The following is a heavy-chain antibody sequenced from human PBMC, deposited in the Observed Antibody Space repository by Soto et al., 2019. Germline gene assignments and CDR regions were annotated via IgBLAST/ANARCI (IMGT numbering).Heavy chain of an antibody. V-gene: IGHV1-18*01. J-gene: IGHJ2*01. CDR1: GYSFDTFG. CDR2: ISIEKGDT. D-gene: IGHD2-15*01. CDR3: ARCYCSVGSCFTCWHFDL. Sequence: QVQVVQSGAEVKKPGASVKVACKASGYSFDTFGMSCVRQAPGQGLEWMGWISIEKGDTNSAQKLQDRVTMTTDTSTSTAYMELRSLTSDDTAVYYCARCYCSVGSCFTCWHFDLWGRGTLVTVSS.